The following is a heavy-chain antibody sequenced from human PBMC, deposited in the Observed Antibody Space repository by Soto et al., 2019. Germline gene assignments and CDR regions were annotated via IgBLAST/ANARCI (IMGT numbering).Heavy chain of an antibody. CDR1: GYTFTSYA. J-gene: IGHJ6*02. CDR2: INAGNGNT. Sequence: QVQLVQSGAEEKKPGATVKVSCKASGYTFTSYAMHWVRQAPGQRLEWMGWINAGNGNTKYSQKFQGRVTITRDTSASTAYMELSSLRSEDTAVYYCARDPSYYGMDVWGQGTTVTVSS. CDR3: ARDPSYYGMDV. V-gene: IGHV1-3*05.